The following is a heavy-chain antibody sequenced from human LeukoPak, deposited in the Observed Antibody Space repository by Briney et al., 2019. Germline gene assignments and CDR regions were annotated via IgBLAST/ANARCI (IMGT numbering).Heavy chain of an antibody. CDR2: IYYSGST. J-gene: IGHJ4*02. CDR1: VGSISSSSYY. CDR3: ARHGSAYGDYGEFDY. Sequence: SETLSLTCTFSVGSISSSSYYWGWIRQPPGKGLEWIGSIYYSGSTYYNPSLKSRVTISVDTSKNQFSLKLSSVTAADTAVYYCARHGSAYGDYGEFDYWGQGTLVTVSS. D-gene: IGHD4-17*01. V-gene: IGHV4-39*01.